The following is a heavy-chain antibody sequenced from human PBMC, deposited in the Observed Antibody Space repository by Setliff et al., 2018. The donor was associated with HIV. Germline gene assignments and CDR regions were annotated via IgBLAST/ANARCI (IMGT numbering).Heavy chain of an antibody. CDR3: ARPLTIRGLMAVDI. Sequence: ASVKVSCKTSGYIFIRYYIFWVRQAPGQGLEWMGNINPHTGVTKYAEKFQGRVTMTTDTSTSTAYMELRSLRSDDTAVYYCARPLTIRGLMAVDIWGQGTMVTVSS. D-gene: IGHD3-3*01. CDR1: GYIFIRYY. CDR2: INPHTGVT. V-gene: IGHV1-18*04. J-gene: IGHJ3*02.